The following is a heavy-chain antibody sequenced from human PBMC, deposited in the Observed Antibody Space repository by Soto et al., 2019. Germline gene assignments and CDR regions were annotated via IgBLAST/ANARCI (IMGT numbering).Heavy chain of an antibody. D-gene: IGHD3-10*02. J-gene: IGHJ4*02. Sequence: QVQLVESGGGVVQPGRSLRLSCAASGFTFSSYAMHWVRQAPGKGLEWVAVISYDGSNKYYADSVKGRFTISRDSPKNPLFLPMTSLTAEDTAVYYCARRPVFSLFDYWCQGTLVTVSS. CDR3: ARRPVFSLFDY. CDR2: ISYDGSNK. V-gene: IGHV3-30-3*01. CDR1: GFTFSSYA.